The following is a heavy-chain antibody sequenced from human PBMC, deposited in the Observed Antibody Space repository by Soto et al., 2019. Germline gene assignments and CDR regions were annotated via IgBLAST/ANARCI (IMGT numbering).Heavy chain of an antibody. V-gene: IGHV3-21*01. CDR3: ASLRGYSPTSSGWLHQFDY. D-gene: IGHD6-19*01. Sequence: GGSLRLSCAASGFTFRDFAMSWVRQAPGRGLEWVSSISSSSSYIYYADSVKGRFTISRDNAKNSLYLQMNSLRAEDTAVYYCASLRGYSPTSSGWLHQFDYWGQGTMVTVSS. CDR2: ISSSSSYI. CDR1: GFTFRDFA. J-gene: IGHJ4*02.